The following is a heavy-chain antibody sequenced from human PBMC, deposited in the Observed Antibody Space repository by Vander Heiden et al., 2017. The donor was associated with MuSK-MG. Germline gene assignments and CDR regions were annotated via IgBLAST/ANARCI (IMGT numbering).Heavy chain of an antibody. CDR2: ISYDGSNK. CDR3: ARDPEEWELPRAEYFQH. D-gene: IGHD1-26*01. CDR1: GFTFSSYA. Sequence: QVQLVESGGGVVQPGRSLRLSCAASGFTFSSYAMHWVRQAPGKGLEWVAVISYDGSNKYYADSVKGRFTISRDNSKNTLYLQMNSLRAEDTAVYYCARDPEEWELPRAEYFQHWGQGTLVTVSS. J-gene: IGHJ1*01. V-gene: IGHV3-30*04.